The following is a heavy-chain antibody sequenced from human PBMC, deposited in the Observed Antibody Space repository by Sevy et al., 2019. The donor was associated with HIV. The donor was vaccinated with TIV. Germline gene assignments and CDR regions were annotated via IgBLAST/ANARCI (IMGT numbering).Heavy chain of an antibody. CDR3: ARGGYYYDNAAYYALDS. J-gene: IGHJ4*02. D-gene: IGHD3-22*01. Sequence: GGSLRLSCAATGFTFSNYAMHWVRQAPGKGTEWVAIIWSDGAYQYHGDSVKGRFTISRDNSKNTLYLQMNNVGVEDTAVYYCARGGYYYDNAAYYALDSWGQGTLVTVSS. CDR2: IWSDGAYQ. CDR1: GFTFSNYA. V-gene: IGHV3-33*01.